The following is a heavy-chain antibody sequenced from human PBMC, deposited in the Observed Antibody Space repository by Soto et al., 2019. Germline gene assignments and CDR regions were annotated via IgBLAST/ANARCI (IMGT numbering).Heavy chain of an antibody. V-gene: IGHV3-33*01. CDR1: GFTFSSYG. CDR2: IWYDGSNK. Sequence: QVQLVESGGGVVQPGRSLRLSCAASGFTFSSYGMHWVRQAPGKGLEWVAVIWYDGSNKYYADSVKGRFTISRDNSKNTLYLQMNCLRAEDTAVYYCAREGAGQQCLVTVRGYYYGMDVWGQGTTVTVSS. CDR3: AREGAGQQCLVTVRGYYYGMDV. D-gene: IGHD6-19*01. J-gene: IGHJ6*02.